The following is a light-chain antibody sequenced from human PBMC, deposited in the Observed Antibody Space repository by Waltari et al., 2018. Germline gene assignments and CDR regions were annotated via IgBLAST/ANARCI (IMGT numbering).Light chain of an antibody. Sequence: SALTQPPSPSGSPGQSVTISCTGSSSDVGTYNFVSWYQQHPGKAPKLMIYEVTKRPSGVPDRFSGSKSGNTASLSVSGLQAEDEADYYCTSYAGSDKLLFGGGTKLTVL. J-gene: IGLJ3*02. CDR1: SSDVGTYNF. CDR3: TSYAGSDKLL. CDR2: EVT. V-gene: IGLV2-8*01.